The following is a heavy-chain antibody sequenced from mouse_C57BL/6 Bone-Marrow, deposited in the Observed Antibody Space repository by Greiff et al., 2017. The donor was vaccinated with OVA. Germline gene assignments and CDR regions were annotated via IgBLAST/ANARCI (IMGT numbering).Heavy chain of an antibody. CDR3: VRHGYNAMDY. CDR1: GFSFNTYA. J-gene: IGHJ4*01. V-gene: IGHV10-1*01. CDR2: IRSKSNNNAT. Sequence: EVKLMESGGGLVQPKGSLKLSCAASGFSFNTYAMNWVRQAPGKGLEWVARIRSKSNNNATSYAVSEKDRFTISRDESESMLYLQMNNMKTENTAMYYCVRHGYNAMDYWGQGTSVTVSS.